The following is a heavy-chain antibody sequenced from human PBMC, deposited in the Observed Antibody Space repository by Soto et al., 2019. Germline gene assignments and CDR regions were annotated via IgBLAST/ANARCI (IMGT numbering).Heavy chain of an antibody. J-gene: IGHJ4*02. CDR2: ISGSGDRA. CDR3: AKEMIASTLADFFDY. D-gene: IGHD2-21*01. CDR1: GFTFSNYG. V-gene: IGHV3-23*01. Sequence: EVQLLESGGGLIQPGGSLRLSCEASGFTFSNYGMTWVPQAPGKGLEWVSTISGSGDRAFYADPVKGRFTISRDNSKNTLYLQMNSLSAEDTAIYYCAKEMIASTLADFFDYWGQGILVTVSS.